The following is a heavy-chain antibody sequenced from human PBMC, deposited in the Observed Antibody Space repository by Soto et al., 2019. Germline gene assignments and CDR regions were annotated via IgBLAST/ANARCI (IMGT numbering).Heavy chain of an antibody. Sequence: PGGSLRLSCAASGFTFSSYSMNWVRQAPGKGLEWVSYISSSSSTIYYADSVKGRFTISRDNAKNSLYLQMNSLRDEDTAVYYCARAPLGDSYYGMDVWGQGTTVTVSS. V-gene: IGHV3-48*02. CDR1: GFTFSSYS. CDR2: ISSSSSTI. J-gene: IGHJ6*02. CDR3: ARAPLGDSYYGMDV. D-gene: IGHD3-16*01.